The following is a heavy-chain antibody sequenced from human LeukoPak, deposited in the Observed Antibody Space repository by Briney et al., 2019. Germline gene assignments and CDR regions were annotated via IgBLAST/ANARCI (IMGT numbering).Heavy chain of an antibody. Sequence: GGSLRLSCAASGFTFSGYWIHWVRQAPGKGLEWVSRINPNGRTTTYADSVKGRFTISRDNAKNTVYLQMSSLRAEDTAVYYCARAGGQMAPFGYWGQGTLVTVSS. CDR3: ARAGGQMAPFGY. D-gene: IGHD5-24*01. V-gene: IGHV3-74*01. J-gene: IGHJ4*02. CDR2: INPNGRTT. CDR1: GFTFSGYW.